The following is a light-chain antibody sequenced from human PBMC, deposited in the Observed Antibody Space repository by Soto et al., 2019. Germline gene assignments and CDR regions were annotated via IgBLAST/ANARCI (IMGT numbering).Light chain of an antibody. Sequence: EIVLTQSPATLPLPPGDRATLSCRASQSVGSYLGWYQQRPGQAPRLLIYDASNRATGIPARFSGSGSGTDFTLTISSLEPEDFAVYYCQQRSDWPSTFGGGTKVEIK. CDR3: QQRSDWPST. CDR1: QSVGSY. CDR2: DAS. V-gene: IGKV3-11*01. J-gene: IGKJ4*01.